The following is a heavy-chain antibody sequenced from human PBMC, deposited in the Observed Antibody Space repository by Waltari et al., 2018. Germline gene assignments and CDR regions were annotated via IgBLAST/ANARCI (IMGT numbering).Heavy chain of an antibody. Sequence: EVQLMESGGGLVQPGGSLRLSCAASGFSFSAYWMTWVRQAPGKGVEWVANMKYDGSATYHADSVNGRFSISRDNAKNSLYLQMNSVSAEDTAIYYCARGSPGYVRVWDCWGQGTMVTVSS. D-gene: IGHD2-2*01. CDR3: ARGSPGYVRVWDC. V-gene: IGHV3-7*03. J-gene: IGHJ4*02. CDR1: GFSFSAYW. CDR2: MKYDGSAT.